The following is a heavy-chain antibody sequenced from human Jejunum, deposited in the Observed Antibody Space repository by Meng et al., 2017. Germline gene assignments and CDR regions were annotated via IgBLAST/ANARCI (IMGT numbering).Heavy chain of an antibody. CDR1: GFRFHDYA. J-gene: IGHJ4*02. D-gene: IGHD6-19*01. CDR3: AKELSVAGMSPLDY. Sequence: SLKISCAASGFRFHDYAMHWVRQVPGKGLEWVAGICTNSGCSGYADSVKGRFTISRDNAKNSLYLQMDSLRAEDTAFYYCAKELSVAGMSPLDYWGQGTQVTVSS. CDR2: ICTNSGCS. V-gene: IGHV3-9*01.